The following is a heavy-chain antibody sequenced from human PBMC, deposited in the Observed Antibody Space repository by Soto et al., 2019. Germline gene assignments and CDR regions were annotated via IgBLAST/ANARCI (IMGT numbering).Heavy chain of an antibody. V-gene: IGHV4-34*01. Sequence: SATRSITCAVYGGSFSGYYWSWIRQPPGKGLEWIGEINHSGSTNYNPSLKSRVTISVDTSKNQFSLKLSSVTAADTAVYYCARGYSSSVMPPYNWFDPWGQGTLVTVSS. J-gene: IGHJ5*02. CDR1: GGSFSGYY. CDR2: INHSGST. D-gene: IGHD6-6*01. CDR3: ARGYSSSVMPPYNWFDP.